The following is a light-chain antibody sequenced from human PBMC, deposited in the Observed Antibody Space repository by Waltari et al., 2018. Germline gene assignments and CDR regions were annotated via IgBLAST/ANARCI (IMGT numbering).Light chain of an antibody. J-gene: IGLJ3*02. CDR1: SSEVGGYNY. V-gene: IGLV2-11*01. CDR3: CSYAGSYTWV. CDR2: DVS. Sequence: QSALTQPRSVSGSPRQSVTISCTGTSSEVGGYNYVSWYQQHPGKASKLMIYDVSKRPSGVPDRFSGSKSGNTASLTIAGLQAEDEADYYCCSYAGSYTWVFGGGTKLTVL.